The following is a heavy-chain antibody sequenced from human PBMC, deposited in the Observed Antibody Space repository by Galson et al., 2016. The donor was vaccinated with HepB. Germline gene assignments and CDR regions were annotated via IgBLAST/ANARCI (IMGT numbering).Heavy chain of an antibody. D-gene: IGHD2-15*01. CDR3: AREGCSGGSCYSGYNWFDP. J-gene: IGHJ5*02. CDR1: GDYISSHY. V-gene: IGHV4-4*07. CDR2: IYTSGST. Sequence: SETLSLTCTVSGDYISSHYWSWIRQPAGKGLEWIGRIYTSGSTHYNPSLKSRVTMSVDTSKDQFSLKLTSVTAADTAVYYCAREGCSGGSCYSGYNWFDPWGQGTLVTVSS.